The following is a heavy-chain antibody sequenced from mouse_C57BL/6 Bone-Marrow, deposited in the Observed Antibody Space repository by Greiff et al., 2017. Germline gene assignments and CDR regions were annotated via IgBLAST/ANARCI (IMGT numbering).Heavy chain of an antibody. CDR3: ARERLLGDGYRDWFAY. CDR1: GYAFSSSW. D-gene: IGHD2-3*01. V-gene: IGHV1-82*01. J-gene: IGHJ3*01. CDR2: IYPGDGDT. Sequence: VQLQQSGPELVKPGASVKISCKASGYAFSSSWLNWVKQRPGKGLEWIGRIYPGDGDTNYNGKFKGKATLTADKSSSTAYMQLSSLTSEDSAVYFCARERLLGDGYRDWFAYWGQGTLVTVSA.